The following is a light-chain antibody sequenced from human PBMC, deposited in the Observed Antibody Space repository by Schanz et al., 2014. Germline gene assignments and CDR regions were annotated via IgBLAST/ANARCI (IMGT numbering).Light chain of an antibody. J-gene: IGLJ2*01. CDR3: SSYTSSSTSVV. CDR2: DVN. Sequence: QSALTQPASVSGSPGQSITISCTGTSSDVGGYNYVSWYQQHPGKAPKLIIYDVNKRPSGVPDRFSGSKSGNTASLTISGLQAEDEADYYCSSYTSSSTSVVFGGGTKLTVL. CDR1: SSDVGGYNY. V-gene: IGLV2-14*01.